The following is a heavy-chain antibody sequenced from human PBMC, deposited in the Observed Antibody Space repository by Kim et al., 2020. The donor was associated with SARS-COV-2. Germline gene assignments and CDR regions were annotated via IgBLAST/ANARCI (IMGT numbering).Heavy chain of an antibody. V-gene: IGHV3-9*01. J-gene: IGHJ1*01. CDR3: AKDIAGIAAAGEYLQH. D-gene: IGHD6-13*01. Sequence: SVKGRINITRENAKNTLYLQMNSLRAGDTALYYCAKDIAGIAAAGEYLQHWGQGTLVTVSS.